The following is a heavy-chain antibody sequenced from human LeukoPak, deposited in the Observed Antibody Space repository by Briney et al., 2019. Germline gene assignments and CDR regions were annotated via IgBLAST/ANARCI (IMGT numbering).Heavy chain of an antibody. J-gene: IGHJ4*02. CDR3: ARDGAIFGVVIPFDY. D-gene: IGHD3-3*01. CDR1: GFTFSSYW. V-gene: IGHV3-7*01. CDR2: IKQDGSEK. Sequence: GGSLRLSCAASGFTFSSYWMSWVRQAPGKGLEWVANIKQDGSEKYYVDSVKGRFTISRDNAKNSLYLQMNSLRAEDTAVYYCARDGAIFGVVIPFDYWGQGTLVTVSS.